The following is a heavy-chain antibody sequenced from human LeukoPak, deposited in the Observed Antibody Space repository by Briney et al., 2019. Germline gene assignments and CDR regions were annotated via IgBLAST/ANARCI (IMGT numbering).Heavy chain of an antibody. V-gene: IGHV1-8*03. CDR3: ARGKLGYCSSTSCFLTGTNYYYYMDV. Sequence: GASVKVSCKASGYTFTSYDINWVRQATGQGLEWMGWMNPNSGNTGYAQKFQGRVTITRNTSISTAYMELSSLRSEDTAVYYCARGKLGYCSSTSCFLTGTNYYYYMDVWGKGTTVTVSS. D-gene: IGHD2-2*01. CDR1: GYTFTSYD. J-gene: IGHJ6*03. CDR2: MNPNSGNT.